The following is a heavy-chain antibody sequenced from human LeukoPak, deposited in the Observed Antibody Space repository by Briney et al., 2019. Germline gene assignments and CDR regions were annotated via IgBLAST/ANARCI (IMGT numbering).Heavy chain of an antibody. CDR3: ARGTMVRGVTISSHYFDY. Sequence: AETLSLTCAVYGGSFSGYYWSWIRQPPGKGLEWVGEINHSGSTNYNPSLKSRVTISVDTSKNQFSLKLSSLTAADTAVYYCARGTMVRGVTISSHYFDYWGQGTLVTVSS. CDR1: GGSFSGYY. J-gene: IGHJ4*02. D-gene: IGHD3-10*01. V-gene: IGHV4-34*01. CDR2: INHSGST.